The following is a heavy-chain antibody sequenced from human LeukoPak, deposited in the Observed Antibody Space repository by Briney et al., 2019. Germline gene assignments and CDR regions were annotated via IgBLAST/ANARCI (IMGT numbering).Heavy chain of an antibody. CDR1: GFTFSSYW. J-gene: IGHJ3*02. D-gene: IGHD3-22*01. CDR2: MSQDGSEK. Sequence: GGSLRLSCAASGFTFSSYWMNWVRQAPGKGLEWVANMSQDGSEKYYVDSVKGRFTISRDNAKNSLYLQMNSLRAEDTAVYYCARYYDGSAYYDAFDMWGQGTMVTVSS. CDR3: ARYYDGSAYYDAFDM. V-gene: IGHV3-7*02.